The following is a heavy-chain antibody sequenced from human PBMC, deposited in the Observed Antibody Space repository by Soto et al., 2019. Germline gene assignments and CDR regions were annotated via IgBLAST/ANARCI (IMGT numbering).Heavy chain of an antibody. Sequence: GGSLRLSCAASGFTFSSYSMNWVRQAPGKGLEWVSSISSSSSYIYYADSVKGRFTISRDNAKNSLYLQMNSLRAEDTAVYYCARDRDKQQNGMDVWGQGTTVTVSS. CDR3: ARDRDKQQNGMDV. V-gene: IGHV3-21*01. CDR2: ISSSSSYI. D-gene: IGHD6-13*01. CDR1: GFTFSSYS. J-gene: IGHJ6*02.